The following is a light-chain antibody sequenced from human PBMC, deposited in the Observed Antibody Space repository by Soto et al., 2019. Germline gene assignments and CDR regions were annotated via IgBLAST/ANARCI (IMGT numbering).Light chain of an antibody. CDR3: QTWGTGKGYV. J-gene: IGLJ1*01. V-gene: IGLV4-69*01. CDR2: LNSDGSH. CDR1: SGHSSYA. Sequence: QLVLTQSPSASASLGASVKLTCTLSSGHSSYAIAWHQQQPEKGPRYLMKLNSDGSHSKGDGIPDRFSGSSSGAERYLTISSLQSEDEADYYCQTWGTGKGYVFGTGTKLTVL.